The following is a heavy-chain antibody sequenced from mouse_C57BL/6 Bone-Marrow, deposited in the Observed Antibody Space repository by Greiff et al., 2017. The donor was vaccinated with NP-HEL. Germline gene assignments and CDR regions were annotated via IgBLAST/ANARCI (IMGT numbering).Heavy chain of an antibody. D-gene: IGHD1-2*01. CDR1: GYTFTSYG. Sequence: VKLMESGAELARPGASVKLSCKASGYTFTSYGISWVKQRTGQGLEWIGEIYPRSGNTYYNEKFKGKATLTADKSSSTAYMELRSLTSEDSAVYFCARPHYYGKVYFDYWGQGTTLTGSS. CDR3: ARPHYYGKVYFDY. CDR2: IYPRSGNT. V-gene: IGHV1-81*01. J-gene: IGHJ2*01.